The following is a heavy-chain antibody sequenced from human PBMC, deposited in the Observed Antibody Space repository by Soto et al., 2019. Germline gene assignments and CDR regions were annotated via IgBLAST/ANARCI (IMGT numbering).Heavy chain of an antibody. V-gene: IGHV4-39*01. CDR1: GGSISSSSYY. CDR3: ARHTPAISISDH. D-gene: IGHD2-15*01. Sequence: SETLSLTCTVSGGSISSSSYYWGWIRQPPGKGLEWIGSIYYSGSTYYNPSLKSRVTISVDTSKNQFSLKLSSMTAADTAVYYCARHTPAISISDHWGQGTLVTVSS. CDR2: IYYSGST. J-gene: IGHJ4*02.